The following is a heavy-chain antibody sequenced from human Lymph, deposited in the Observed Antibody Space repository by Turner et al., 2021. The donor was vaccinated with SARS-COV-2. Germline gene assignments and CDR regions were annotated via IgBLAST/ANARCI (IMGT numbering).Heavy chain of an antibody. V-gene: IGHV1-69*01. D-gene: IGHD3-22*01. J-gene: IGHJ4*02. CDR1: GGTFSSYP. CDR2: IIPIFGTA. CDR3: ARNLGDDNSGYYYDY. Sequence: QVQLVQSGAEVKKPGSAVKVPCTASGGTFSSYPISWVRQAPGKGLEGKGGIIPIFGTANYAQKFRGRVTMTADESTNTAYMELSSLKSEDTAVFYCARNLGDDNSGYYYDYWGQGTLVTVSS.